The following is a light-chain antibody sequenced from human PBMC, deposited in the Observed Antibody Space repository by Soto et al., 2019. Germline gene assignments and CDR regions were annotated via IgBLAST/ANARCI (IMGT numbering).Light chain of an antibody. J-gene: IGKJ1*01. CDR1: QSVSSSY. Sequence: EIVSTQYPGTLALSPGGRATLSCGASQSVSSSYLAWYQQKPGQAPRLLIYGASSRATGIPDRFSGSGSGTEFTLTITSLQSEDFAVYYCQQYRNWPRTFGQGTKVDIK. V-gene: IGKV3-20*01. CDR2: GAS. CDR3: QQYRNWPRT.